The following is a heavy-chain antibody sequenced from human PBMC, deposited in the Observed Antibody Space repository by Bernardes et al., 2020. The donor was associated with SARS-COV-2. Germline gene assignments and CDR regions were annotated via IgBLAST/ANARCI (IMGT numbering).Heavy chain of an antibody. CDR2: ISTYNGYT. V-gene: IGHV1-18*04. CDR1: GYTFTSYG. Sequence: ASVKVSCKASGYTFTSYGITWVRQAPGQGLEWMGWISTYNGYTKYAQKLQGRVTMTTDTSTSTAYMELRSLRSDDTAVYYCARDHFYDSSGLTPGTVWGQGTLVTVSS. J-gene: IGHJ4*02. CDR3: ARDHFYDSSGLTPGTV. D-gene: IGHD3-22*01.